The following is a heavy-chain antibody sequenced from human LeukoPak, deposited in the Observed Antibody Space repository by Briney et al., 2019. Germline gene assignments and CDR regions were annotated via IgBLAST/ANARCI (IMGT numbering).Heavy chain of an antibody. V-gene: IGHV4-38-2*01. J-gene: IGHJ4*02. D-gene: IGHD3-22*01. CDR2: IYYSGNT. CDR3: ARVLVASSGYPSHFDY. Sequence: PSETLSLTCAVSGYSLSSGYYWGWIRQPPGKGLEWIGSIYYSGNTYYNPSLKSRVTISVDTSRKQFSLKLNSVTAADTAVYYCARVLVASSGYPSHFDYWGQGTLVTVSS. CDR1: GYSLSSGYY.